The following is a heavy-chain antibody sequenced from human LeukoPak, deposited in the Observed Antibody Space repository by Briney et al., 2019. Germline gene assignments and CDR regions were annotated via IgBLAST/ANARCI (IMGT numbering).Heavy chain of an antibody. V-gene: IGHV3-20*04. CDR3: ARDISSGWYFAY. J-gene: IGHJ4*02. D-gene: IGHD6-19*01. CDR1: GFTFDDYG. CDR2: INWNGGST. Sequence: GGSLRLSCAVSGFTFDDYGMSWVRQAPGKGLEWVAGINWNGGSTGYVDSVKGRFTISRDNAKNSLHLQMNSLRAEHTALYYCARDISSGWYFAYWGQGTLVTVSS.